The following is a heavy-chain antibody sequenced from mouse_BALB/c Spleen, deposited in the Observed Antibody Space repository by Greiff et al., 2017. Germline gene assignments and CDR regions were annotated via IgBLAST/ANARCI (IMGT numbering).Heavy chain of an antibody. CDR3: ARREGFAY. J-gene: IGHJ3*01. Sequence: VTLKVSGAELVKPGASVKLSCTASGFNIKDTYMHWVKQRPEQGLEWIGRIDPANGNTKYDPKFQGKATITADTSSNTAYLQLSSLTSEDTAVYYCARREGFAYWGQGTLVTVSA. CDR2: IDPANGNT. CDR1: GFNIKDTY. V-gene: IGHV14-3*02.